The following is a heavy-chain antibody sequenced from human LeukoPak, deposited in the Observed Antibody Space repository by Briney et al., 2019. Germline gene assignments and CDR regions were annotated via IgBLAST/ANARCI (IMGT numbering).Heavy chain of an antibody. CDR3: AKDSRAMVRGVIPINWFDP. V-gene: IGHV3-21*04. CDR2: ISSSSSYI. Sequence: GGSLRLSCAASGFTFSSYSMNWVRQAPGKGLEWVSSISSSSSYIYYADSVKGRFTISRDNSKNTLYLQMNSLRAEDTAVYYCAKDSRAMVRGVIPINWFDPWGQGTLVTVSS. CDR1: GFTFSSYS. D-gene: IGHD3-10*01. J-gene: IGHJ5*02.